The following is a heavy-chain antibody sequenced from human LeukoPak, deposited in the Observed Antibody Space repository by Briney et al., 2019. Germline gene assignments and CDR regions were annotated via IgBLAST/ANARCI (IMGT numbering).Heavy chain of an antibody. J-gene: IGHJ4*02. Sequence: SETLSLTCTVSGGSISSSSYYWGWIRQPPGKGLEWIGSIYYSGSTYYNPPLKSRVTISVDTSKNQFSLKLSSVTAADTAVYYCARDLVTVDSSWWSFDYWGQGTLVTVSS. V-gene: IGHV4-39*07. CDR1: GGSISSSSYY. CDR3: ARDLVTVDSSWWSFDY. CDR2: IYYSGST. D-gene: IGHD6-13*01.